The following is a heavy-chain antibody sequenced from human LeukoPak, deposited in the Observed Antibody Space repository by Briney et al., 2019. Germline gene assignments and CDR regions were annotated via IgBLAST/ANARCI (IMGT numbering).Heavy chain of an antibody. Sequence: GGSLRPSCAASGFTVSSNYISWVRQAPGKGLEWVSVIYSGGSTYYADSVKGRFTISRDNSKNMLYLQMNSLRAEDTAVYYCARDRGDYDAFDVWGQGTMVTVSS. J-gene: IGHJ3*01. CDR1: GFTVSSNY. CDR3: ARDRGDYDAFDV. CDR2: IYSGGST. D-gene: IGHD4-17*01. V-gene: IGHV3-53*01.